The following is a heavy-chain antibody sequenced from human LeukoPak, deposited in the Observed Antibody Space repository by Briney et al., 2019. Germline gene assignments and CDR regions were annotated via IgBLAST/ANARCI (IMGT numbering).Heavy chain of an antibody. V-gene: IGHV3-30-3*01. J-gene: IGHJ6*02. CDR1: GFTFSSYA. CDR3: ARAAGVNYYYGMDV. D-gene: IGHD6-13*01. CDR2: ISYDGSNK. Sequence: GGSLRLSCAASGFTFSSYAMHWVRQAPGKGLEWVAVISYDGSNKYYADSVKGRFTISRDNSRNTLYLQMNSLRAEDTAVYYCARAAGVNYYYGMDVWGQGTTVTVSS.